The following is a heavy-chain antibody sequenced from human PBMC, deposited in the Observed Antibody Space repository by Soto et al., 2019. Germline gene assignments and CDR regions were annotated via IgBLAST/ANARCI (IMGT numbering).Heavy chain of an antibody. D-gene: IGHD3-10*01. CDR3: ARDLVYYGSGSSWDYYFNY. J-gene: IGHJ4*02. CDR2: INPSGGST. CDR1: GYTFTSYY. Sequence: ASLKVSCKASGYTFTSYYMHWVRKAPGQGLEWMGIINPSGGSTSYAQKFQGRVTMTRDTSTSTVYMELSSLRSEDTAGYYCARDLVYYGSGSSWDYYFNYWRQGTRVNVSS. V-gene: IGHV1-46*03.